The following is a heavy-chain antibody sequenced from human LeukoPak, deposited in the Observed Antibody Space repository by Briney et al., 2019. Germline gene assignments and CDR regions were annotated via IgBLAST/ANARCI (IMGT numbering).Heavy chain of an antibody. CDR3: ARSFLGYMDV. J-gene: IGHJ6*04. D-gene: IGHD2/OR15-2a*01. Sequence: PSETLSLTCTVSGESINPYYWNWIRQSAGKGLEWIGHIYKSGTTNFNPSLTSRVTMSLDTSRNQFSLKLRSVTAADTAVHFCARSFLGYMDVWGKGTTVTVSS. CDR2: IYKSGTT. V-gene: IGHV4-4*07. CDR1: GESINPYY.